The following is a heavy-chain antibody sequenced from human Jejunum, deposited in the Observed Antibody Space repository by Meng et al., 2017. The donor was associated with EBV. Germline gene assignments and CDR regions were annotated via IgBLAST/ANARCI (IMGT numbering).Heavy chain of an antibody. J-gene: IGHJ4*02. D-gene: IGHD5-12*01. Sequence: QLQESGPGMVKASETLSLTCPSVDCSVNNGKCDWSGIRQPPGKGLEWIGYIYYSGSTNYLPSLKSRFTISLDTSKNQFALKLSSVTAADTAVYYCAGLRYSGYDRAFNYWGQGALVTVSS. CDR3: AGLRYSGYDRAFNY. V-gene: IGHV4-61*01. CDR2: IYYSGST. CDR1: DCSVNNGKCD.